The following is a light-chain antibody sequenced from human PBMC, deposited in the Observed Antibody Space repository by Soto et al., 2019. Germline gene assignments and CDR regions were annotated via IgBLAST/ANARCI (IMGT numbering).Light chain of an antibody. Sequence: QSVLTQPPSVSGAPGQRVTISCTGSSSNIGAGYDVHWYQLFPGEAPKLRIYGNSNRPSGVPDRFSGSKSGTSASLAITGLQAEDEGDYYCQSYDSSLSAGIFGTGTKVTVL. V-gene: IGLV1-40*01. J-gene: IGLJ1*01. CDR3: QSYDSSLSAGI. CDR1: SSNIGAGYD. CDR2: GNS.